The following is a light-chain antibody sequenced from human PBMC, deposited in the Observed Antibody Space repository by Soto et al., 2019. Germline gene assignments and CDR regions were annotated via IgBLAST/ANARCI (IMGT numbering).Light chain of an antibody. J-gene: IGKJ5*01. CDR2: FGS. CDR1: QSLLYNNTYNY. V-gene: IGKV2-28*01. CDR3: MRALQSLT. Sequence: EIVMTQSPLTLPVTPGEPASISCRSSQSLLYNNTYNYLDWYVQKPGQSPQLLIYFGSNRAPGVHDRFSGSGSGTDFTLKINRVEAEEVGTDYCMRALQSLTVGKGKRRAIK.